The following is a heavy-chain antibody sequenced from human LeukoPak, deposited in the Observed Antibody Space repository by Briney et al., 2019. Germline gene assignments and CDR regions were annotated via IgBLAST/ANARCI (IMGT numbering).Heavy chain of an antibody. CDR1: GFTFNQFN. V-gene: IGHV3-21*01. Sequence: GGSLRLSCTASGFTFNQFNMNWVRQAPGKGLEWVSSISTSSSYIYYADSVKGRFTISRDNAKNSLYLQMNSLRAEDTAVYYCVRDWGYDSSGYWQKYFDTWGQGTLVTVSS. CDR2: ISTSSSYI. J-gene: IGHJ4*02. CDR3: VRDWGYDSSGYWQKYFDT. D-gene: IGHD3-22*01.